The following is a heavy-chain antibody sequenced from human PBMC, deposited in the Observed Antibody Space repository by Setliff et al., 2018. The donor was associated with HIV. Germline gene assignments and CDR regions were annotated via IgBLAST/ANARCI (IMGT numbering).Heavy chain of an antibody. CDR2: IYYTGST. J-gene: IGHJ1*01. V-gene: IGHV4-59*12. D-gene: IGHD1-20*01. CDR1: GGSISSYY. CDR3: ARGTHTWYNWNSGYFQV. Sequence: SETLSLTCTVSGGSISSYYWSWLRQPPGKRFEWIGYIYYTGSTDYNPSLKSRVTISVDTSKNQFSLKLTSVTAADTAVYYCARGTHTWYNWNSGYFQVWGRGTLVTVSS.